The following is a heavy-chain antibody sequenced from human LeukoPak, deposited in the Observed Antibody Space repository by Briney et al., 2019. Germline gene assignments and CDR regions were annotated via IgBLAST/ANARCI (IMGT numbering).Heavy chain of an antibody. CDR2: INPSGGST. D-gene: IGHD2-2*01. J-gene: IGHJ3*02. V-gene: IGHV1-46*01. CDR1: GYTFTSYY. Sequence: RASVKVSCKASGYTFTSYYMHWVRQAPGQGLEWMGIINPSGGSTSYAQKFQGRVTMTRDMSTSTVYMELSSLRSEDTAVYYCARLDEAYCSSTSCSTRDAFDIWGQGTMVTVSS. CDR3: ARLDEAYCSSTSCSTRDAFDI.